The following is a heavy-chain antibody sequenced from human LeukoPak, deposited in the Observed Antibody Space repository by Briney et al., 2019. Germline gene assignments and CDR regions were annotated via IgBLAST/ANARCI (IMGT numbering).Heavy chain of an antibody. CDR3: ASLRESFWIPEFDF. J-gene: IGHJ4*02. CDR2: IGNSDGAI. D-gene: IGHD1-1*01. CDR1: GFTVSTYY. V-gene: IGHV3-11*01. Sequence: GGSLRLSCAASGFTVSTYYTSWIRQRPGKGLEWVSYIGNSDGAIDYADSVKGRFTISRDNSKNTLYLHMNSLRAEDTAVYYCASLRESFWIPEFDFWGQGTLVTVSS.